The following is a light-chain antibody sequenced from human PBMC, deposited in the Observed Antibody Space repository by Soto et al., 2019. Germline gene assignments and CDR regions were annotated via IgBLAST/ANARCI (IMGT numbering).Light chain of an antibody. V-gene: IGKV4-1*01. CDR3: QQYYTTPRT. CDR2: WAS. J-gene: IGKJ2*01. CDR1: QDVGNC. Sequence: DIQMTQSPSSLSASVGDRVTITCQASQDVGNCLAWYQQKAGQPPELLLYWASARDSGVPDRFSGSGSGTNFTLTISSLQAEDVAVYYCQQYYTTPRTFGQGTKVDIK.